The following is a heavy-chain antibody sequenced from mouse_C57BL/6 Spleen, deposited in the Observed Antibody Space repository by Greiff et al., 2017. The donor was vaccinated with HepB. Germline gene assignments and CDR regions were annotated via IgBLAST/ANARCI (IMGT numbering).Heavy chain of an antibody. CDR3: ARTIYYYGSSYVGYFDV. CDR1: GFTFSDYG. V-gene: IGHV5-17*01. D-gene: IGHD1-1*01. J-gene: IGHJ1*03. Sequence: EVQVVESGGGLVKPGGSLKLSCAASGFTFSDYGMHWVRQAPEKGLEWVAYISSGSSTIYYADTVKGRFTISRDNAKNTLFLQMTSLRSEDTAMYYCARTIYYYGSSYVGYFDVWGTGTTVTVSS. CDR2: ISSGSSTI.